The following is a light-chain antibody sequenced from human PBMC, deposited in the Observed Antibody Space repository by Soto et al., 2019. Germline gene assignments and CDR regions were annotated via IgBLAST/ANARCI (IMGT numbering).Light chain of an antibody. J-gene: IGKJ5*01. CDR2: DAS. CDR3: QQRSNWPSTT. Sequence: VLTQSQATLSLSPGKRSTLSCRASQSVSSTYLTWYPTKPGQAPRLLIYDASNRATGIPARFSGSGSGTDFTLTINSLEPEDSAVYDCQQRSNWPSTTVGQGTRLEIK. CDR1: QSVSSTY. V-gene: IGKV3-11*01.